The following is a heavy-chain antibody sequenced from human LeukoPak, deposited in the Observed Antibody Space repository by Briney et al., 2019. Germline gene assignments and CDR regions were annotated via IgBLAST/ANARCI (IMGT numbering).Heavy chain of an antibody. J-gene: IGHJ6*03. CDR3: ARETPYYYYMDV. CDR1: GYTFTSYD. CDR2: MNPNSGNT. V-gene: IGHV1-8*01. Sequence: VASVKVSCKASGYTFTSYDINWVRQATGQGLEWMGWMNPNSGNTGYAQKFQGRVTTTRNTSISTAYMELSSLRSEDTAVYYCARETPYYYYMDVWGKGTTVTISS.